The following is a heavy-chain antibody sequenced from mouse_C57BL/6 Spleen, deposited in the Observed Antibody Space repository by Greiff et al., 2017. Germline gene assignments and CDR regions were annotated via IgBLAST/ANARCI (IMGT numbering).Heavy chain of an antibody. Sequence: EVQLVESGGGLVKPGGSLKLSCAASGFTFSSYAMSWVRQTPGKRLEWVATISAGGSYTYYTDNVKGRVTISRDKATNNLYLQMRHLKSEDTAVYYCAREGLGGSFDYWGQGTTLTVSS. CDR2: ISAGGSYT. V-gene: IGHV5-4*01. J-gene: IGHJ2*01. CDR3: AREGLGGSFDY. CDR1: GFTFSSYA.